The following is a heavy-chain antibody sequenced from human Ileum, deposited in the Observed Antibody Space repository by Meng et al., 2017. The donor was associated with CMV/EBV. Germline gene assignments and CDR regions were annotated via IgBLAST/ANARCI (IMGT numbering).Heavy chain of an antibody. J-gene: IGHJ5*02. Sequence: GESLKISCEASGFSISGYWMHCVRQAPGRGLEWISRINNDGDMSTYVGSVKGRFTVSRDNAKNMVHLQMSSLGVEDTAVYYCARGGRADNPVWLDPWGQGTQVTVSS. V-gene: IGHV3-74*03. CDR1: GFSISGYW. CDR3: ARGGRADNPVWLDP. D-gene: IGHD3-16*01. CDR2: INNDGDMS.